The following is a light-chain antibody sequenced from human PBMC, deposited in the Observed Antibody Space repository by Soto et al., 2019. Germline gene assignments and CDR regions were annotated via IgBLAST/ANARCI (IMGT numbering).Light chain of an antibody. J-gene: IGLJ2*01. Sequence: QSALTQPASVSGSPGQSITISCTGASSDVSVYNYVSWYQQHPGKAPKLMIYDVTNRPSGVSNRFSGSKSGNTASLTISGLQAEDEADYYCSSYTSSSTRVFGGGTKVTVL. V-gene: IGLV2-14*01. CDR3: SSYTSSSTRV. CDR1: SSDVSVYNY. CDR2: DVT.